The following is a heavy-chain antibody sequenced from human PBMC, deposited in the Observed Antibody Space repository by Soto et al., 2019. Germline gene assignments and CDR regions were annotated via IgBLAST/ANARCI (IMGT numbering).Heavy chain of an antibody. D-gene: IGHD2-15*01. CDR1: GFTFSSYA. CDR2: ISSNGGST. Sequence: GGSLRLSCSASGFTFSSYAMHWVRQAPGKGLEYVSAISSNGGSTYYADSVKGRFTISRDNSKNTLYLQMSSLRAEDTAVYYCVKGYCSGGSCYTFDYWGQGTLVTVSS. J-gene: IGHJ4*02. CDR3: VKGYCSGGSCYTFDY. V-gene: IGHV3-64D*08.